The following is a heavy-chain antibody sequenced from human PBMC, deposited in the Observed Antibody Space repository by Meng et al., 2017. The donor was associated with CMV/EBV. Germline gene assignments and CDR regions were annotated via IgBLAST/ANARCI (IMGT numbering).Heavy chain of an antibody. CDR3: ATEWGVYGMDV. CDR2: IYYSGST. Sequence: SETLSLTCTVSGGSVSSGSYYWSWIRQPPGKGLEWIGYIYYSGSTNYNPSLKSRVTISVDTSKNQFSLKLSSVTAADTAVYYCATEWGVYGMDVWGQGTTVTVSS. D-gene: IGHD1-26*01. J-gene: IGHJ6*02. CDR1: GGSVSSGSYY. V-gene: IGHV4-61*01.